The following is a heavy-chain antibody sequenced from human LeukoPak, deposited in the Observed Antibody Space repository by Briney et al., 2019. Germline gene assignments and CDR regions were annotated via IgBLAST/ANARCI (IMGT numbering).Heavy chain of an antibody. J-gene: IGHJ5*02. Sequence: GASVKVSCKASGGTFSSYAISWVRQAPGQGLEWMGGIIPIFGTANYAQKFQGRVTITTDESTSTAYMELSSLRSEDTAVYYCARVVGPSLWLDPWGQGTLVTVSS. CDR1: GGTFSSYA. V-gene: IGHV1-69*05. D-gene: IGHD1-26*01. CDR3: ARVVGPSLWLDP. CDR2: IIPIFGTA.